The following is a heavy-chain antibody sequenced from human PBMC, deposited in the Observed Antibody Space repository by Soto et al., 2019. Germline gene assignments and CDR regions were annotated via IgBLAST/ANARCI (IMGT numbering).Heavy chain of an antibody. J-gene: IGHJ5*02. V-gene: IGHV4-59*01. CDR1: GGSISSYY. CDR3: ARGDYYDFPRFDP. Sequence: SETLSLTCTVSGGSISSYYWSWIRQPPGKGLEWIGYIYYSGSTNYNPSLKSRVTISVDTSKNQFSLKLSSVTAADTAVYYCARGDYYDFPRFDPWGQGTLVTVSS. CDR2: IYYSGST. D-gene: IGHD3-3*01.